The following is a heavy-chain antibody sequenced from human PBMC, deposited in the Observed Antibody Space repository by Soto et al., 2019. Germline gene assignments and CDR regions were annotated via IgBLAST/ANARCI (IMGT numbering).Heavy chain of an antibody. CDR3: ARVGGVPSSSPGLAY. Sequence: SETMSLTSSVAGGSISSYGWSWIRQPPGKGLEWIGYIYYSGSTNYNPSLKSRVTISVDTSKNQFSLRLTSVTAMDTAVYYCARVGGVPSSSPGLAYWGQGILVTVSS. CDR2: IYYSGST. D-gene: IGHD6-13*01. V-gene: IGHV4-59*12. J-gene: IGHJ4*02. CDR1: GGSISSYG.